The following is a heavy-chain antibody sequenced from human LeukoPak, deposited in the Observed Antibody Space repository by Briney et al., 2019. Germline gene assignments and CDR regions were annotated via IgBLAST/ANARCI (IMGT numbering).Heavy chain of an antibody. D-gene: IGHD3-16*02. V-gene: IGHV1-69*13. J-gene: IGHJ4*02. CDR3: ARLDDYVWGSYRGFDY. Sequence: SVKVSCKASGGTFSSYAISWVRQAPGQGLEWMGGIIPIFGTANYAQKFQGRVTITADESTSTAYMELSSLRSEDTAVYYCARLDDYVWGSYRGFDYWGQGTLVTVSS. CDR2: IIPIFGTA. CDR1: GGTFSSYA.